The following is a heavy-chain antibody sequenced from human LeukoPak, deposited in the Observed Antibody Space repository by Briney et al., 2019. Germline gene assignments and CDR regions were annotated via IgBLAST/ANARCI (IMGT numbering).Heavy chain of an antibody. D-gene: IGHD2-2*01. CDR3: AKDPYARGYQLLPDGYYYYGMDV. J-gene: IGHJ6*02. CDR1: GFTFSSYA. V-gene: IGHV3-23*01. Sequence: GGSLRLSCAASGFTFSSYAMSWVRQAPGKGLEWVSAISGSGGSTHYADSVKGRFTISRDNSKNTLYLQMNSLRAEDTAVYYCAKDPYARGYQLLPDGYYYYGMDVWGQGTTVTVSS. CDR2: ISGSGGST.